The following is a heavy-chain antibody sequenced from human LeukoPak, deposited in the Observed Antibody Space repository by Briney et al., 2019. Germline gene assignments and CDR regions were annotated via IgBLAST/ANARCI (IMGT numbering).Heavy chain of an antibody. CDR1: GFIFNDYA. V-gene: IGHV3-7*03. CDR2: INQDGSER. D-gene: IGHD2/OR15-2a*01. CDR3: ARAFYSYFDY. Sequence: PGGSLRLSCAASGFIFNDYATGWVRQAPGKGLERVANINQDGSERYYVDSVKGRFTISRDNAKNSLYLQMNSLRVEDTAVYYCARAFYSYFDYWGQGTLVVVST. J-gene: IGHJ4*02.